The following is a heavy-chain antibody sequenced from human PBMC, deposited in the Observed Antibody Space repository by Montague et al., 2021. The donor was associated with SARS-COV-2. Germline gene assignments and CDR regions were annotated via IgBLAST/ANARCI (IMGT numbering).Heavy chain of an antibody. J-gene: IGHJ6*02. D-gene: IGHD2-15*01. CDR2: ISYDGSNK. CDR1: GFTFSSYA. Sequence: SLRLSCAASGFTFSSYAMHWVRQAPGKGLEWVAVISYDGSNKYYADSVKGRFTISRDNSKNTLYLQMNSLRAEDTAVYYCARDLAKVVAAPHDDYYYYYGMDGWGQGTTVTVFS. V-gene: IGHV3-30*04. CDR3: ARDLAKVVAAPHDDYYYYYGMDG.